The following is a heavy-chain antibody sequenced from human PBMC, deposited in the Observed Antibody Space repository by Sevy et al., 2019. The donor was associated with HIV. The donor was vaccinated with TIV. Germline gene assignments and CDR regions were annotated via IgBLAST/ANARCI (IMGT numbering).Heavy chain of an antibody. CDR3: ARWAYYGSGYNYFNP. D-gene: IGHD3-10*01. CDR1: GYNFRKYT. J-gene: IGHJ5*02. Sequence: ASVKVSCKASGYNFRKYTMNWVRQAPGQGLEWMGWINTDTGNPTYAQGFTGRFVFSLDTSASTTYLQITSLKAEDTAVYYCARWAYYGSGYNYFNPWGQGTLVTVSS. V-gene: IGHV7-4-1*02. CDR2: INTDTGNP.